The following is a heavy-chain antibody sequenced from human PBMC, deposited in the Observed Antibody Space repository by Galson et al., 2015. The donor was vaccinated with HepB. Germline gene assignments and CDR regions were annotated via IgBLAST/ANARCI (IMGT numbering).Heavy chain of an antibody. V-gene: IGHV3-11*01. CDR3: ARERGIWVYSGYDLIDY. Sequence: SLRLSCAASGFTFSDYYMSWIRQAPGKGLEWVSYISSSGSTIYYADSVKGRFTISRDNAKNSLYLQMNSLRAEDTAVYYCARERGIWVYSGYDLIDYWGQGTLVTVSS. CDR2: ISSSGSTI. J-gene: IGHJ4*02. D-gene: IGHD5-12*01. CDR1: GFTFSDYY.